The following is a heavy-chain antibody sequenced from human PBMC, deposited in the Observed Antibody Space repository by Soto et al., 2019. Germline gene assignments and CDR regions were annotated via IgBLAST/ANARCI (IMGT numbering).Heavy chain of an antibody. J-gene: IGHJ6*03. Sequence: ASVKVSCKASGYTFTSYAMHWVRQAPGQRLEWMGWINAGNGNTKYSQKFQGRVTITRGTSASTAYMELSSLRSEDTAVYYCARGSRNFWSGFDYYYYYMDVWGKGTTVTVSS. V-gene: IGHV1-3*01. CDR3: ARGSRNFWSGFDYYYYYMDV. CDR1: GYTFTSYA. CDR2: INAGNGNT. D-gene: IGHD3-3*01.